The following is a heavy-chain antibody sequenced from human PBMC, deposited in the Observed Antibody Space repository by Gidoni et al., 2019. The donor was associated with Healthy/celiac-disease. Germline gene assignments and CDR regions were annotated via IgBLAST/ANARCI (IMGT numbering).Heavy chain of an antibody. CDR3: AKEVVTALDAFDI. V-gene: IGHV3-43*01. D-gene: IGHD2-21*02. Sequence: RQAPGKGLEWVSLISWDGGSTYYADSVKGRFTISRDNSKNSLYLQMNSLRTEDTALYYCAKEVVTALDAFDIWGQGTMVTVSS. J-gene: IGHJ3*02. CDR2: ISWDGGST.